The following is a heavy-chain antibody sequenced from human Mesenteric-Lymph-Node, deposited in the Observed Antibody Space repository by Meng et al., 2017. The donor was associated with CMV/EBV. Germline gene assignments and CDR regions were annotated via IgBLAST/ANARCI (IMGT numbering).Heavy chain of an antibody. J-gene: IGHJ4*02. CDR3: AKDRRADSSYAHFDY. V-gene: IGHV3-23*01. D-gene: IGHD4-11*01. Sequence: GESLKISCAASGFNVTYNYMAWVRQAPGKGLEWVSVILGSGGKTSYADSVKGRFTISRDNSKNTLYLQMSSLRAEDTAIYYCAKDRRADSSYAHFDYWGQGTLVTVSS. CDR1: GFNVTYNY. CDR2: ILGSGGKT.